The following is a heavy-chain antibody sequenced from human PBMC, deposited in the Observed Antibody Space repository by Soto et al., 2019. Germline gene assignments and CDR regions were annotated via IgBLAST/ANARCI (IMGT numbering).Heavy chain of an antibody. D-gene: IGHD6-13*01. Sequence: GESLKISCKGSGYSFTSYWIGWVRQMPAKGLEWMGIIYPGDFDTRYSPSFQGQVTISADKSISTAYLQWSSLKASDTAMYFCARRWAAAGHHDALDIWGQGTMVTVSS. CDR2: IYPGDFDT. CDR1: GYSFTSYW. J-gene: IGHJ3*02. CDR3: ARRWAAAGHHDALDI. V-gene: IGHV5-51*01.